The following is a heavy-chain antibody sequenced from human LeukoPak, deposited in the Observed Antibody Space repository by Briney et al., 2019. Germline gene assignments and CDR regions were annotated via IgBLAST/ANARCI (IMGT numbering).Heavy chain of an antibody. CDR3: ASDYYDSSGYIPY. CDR2: INHSGST. V-gene: IGHV4-34*01. CDR1: GGSFSGYY. Sequence: SETLSLTCAVYGGSFSGYYRSWIRQPPGKGLEWIGEINHSGSTNYNPSLKSRVTISVDTSKNQFSLKLSSVTAADTAVYYCASDYYDSSGYIPYWGQGTLVTVSS. J-gene: IGHJ4*02. D-gene: IGHD3-22*01.